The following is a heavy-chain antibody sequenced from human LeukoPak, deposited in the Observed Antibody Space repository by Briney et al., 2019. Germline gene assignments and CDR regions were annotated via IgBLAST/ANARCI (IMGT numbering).Heavy chain of an antibody. CDR2: IKTDGSEK. CDR3: ARDQYDTWSRRGNFDS. D-gene: IGHD3/OR15-3a*01. Sequence: GGSLRLYCEASGFTFSSYWMSWVRQAPGKGLEWVANIKTDGSEKYYVDSVKGRFTISRDNTKNSLYLQMNSLRAEDTAVFYCARDQYDTWSRRGNFDSWGQGTLVIVSS. CDR1: GFTFSSYW. J-gene: IGHJ4*02. V-gene: IGHV3-7*03.